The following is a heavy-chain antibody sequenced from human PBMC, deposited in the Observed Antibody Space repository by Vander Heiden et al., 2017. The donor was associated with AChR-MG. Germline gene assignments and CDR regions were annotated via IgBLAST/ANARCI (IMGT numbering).Heavy chain of an antibody. CDR3: ARVPMTTANYGMDV. V-gene: IGHV1-8*01. D-gene: IGHD4-17*01. CDR2: MNPNSGNT. J-gene: IGHJ6*02. Sequence: QVQLVQSGAEVKKPGASVKVSCKASGYTFPSYDIHWVRQATGQGLEWMGWMNPNSGNTGYAQKFQGRVTMTRNTSISTAYMELSSLRSEDTAVYYCARVPMTTANYGMDVWGQGTTVTVSS. CDR1: GYTFPSYD.